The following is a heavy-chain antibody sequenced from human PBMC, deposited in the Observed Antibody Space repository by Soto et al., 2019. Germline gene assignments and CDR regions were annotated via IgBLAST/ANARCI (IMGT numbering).Heavy chain of an antibody. Sequence: NPSETLSLTCTVSGGSISSYYWSWIRQPPGKGLEWIGYIYYSGSTNYNPSLKSRVTISVDTSKNQFSLKLSSVTAADTAVYYCARDFSYSSSWYSTTYNWFDPWGQGTLVTVSS. J-gene: IGHJ5*02. CDR3: ARDFSYSSSWYSTTYNWFDP. D-gene: IGHD6-13*01. CDR2: IYYSGST. CDR1: GGSISSYY. V-gene: IGHV4-59*01.